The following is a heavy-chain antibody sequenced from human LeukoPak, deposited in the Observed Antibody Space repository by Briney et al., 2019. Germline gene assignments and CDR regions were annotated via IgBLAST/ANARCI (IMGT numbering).Heavy chain of an antibody. D-gene: IGHD3-3*01. J-gene: IGHJ6*03. Sequence: SETLSLTCTVSGGSISSSSYYWGWIRQPPGKGLEWIGSIYYSGSTYYNPSLKCRVTISVDTSKNQFSLKLSSVTAADTAVYYCARVVGLRFLEWLPKDYYYMDVWGKGTTVTVSS. CDR2: IYYSGST. CDR3: ARVVGLRFLEWLPKDYYYMDV. CDR1: GGSISSSSYY. V-gene: IGHV4-39*01.